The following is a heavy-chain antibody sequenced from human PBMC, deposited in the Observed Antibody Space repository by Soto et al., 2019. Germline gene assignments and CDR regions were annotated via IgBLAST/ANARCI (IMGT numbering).Heavy chain of an antibody. D-gene: IGHD6-6*01. CDR1: GFTFSSYG. J-gene: IGHJ6*02. V-gene: IGHV3-30*03. Sequence: PGGSLRLSCAASGFTFSSYGMHWVRQAPGKGLEWVAVISYDGSNKYYADSVTGRFTISRDNSKNSLYLQMNSLRAEDTAVYYCARFIAARPNYYYYYGMDVWGQGTTVTVSS. CDR3: ARFIAARPNYYYYYGMDV. CDR2: ISYDGSNK.